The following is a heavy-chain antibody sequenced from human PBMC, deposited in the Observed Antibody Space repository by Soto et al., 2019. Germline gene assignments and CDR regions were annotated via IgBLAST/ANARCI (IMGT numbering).Heavy chain of an antibody. Sequence: QVQLQESGSGLVKPSQSLSLTCTVSGVSLNTADTWWSWIRQSPGKGLEFIGYYHSGGSTYYDASFSSRAIISAHTSNSQVTLKLHSVTVAATAVYFGVRSRQMESDNDYGLDVWGQGTTVTVSS. J-gene: IGHJ6*02. V-gene: IGHV4-30-4*01. CDR2: YHSGGST. CDR3: VRSRQMESDNDYGLDV. CDR1: GVSLNTADTW. D-gene: IGHD1-1*01.